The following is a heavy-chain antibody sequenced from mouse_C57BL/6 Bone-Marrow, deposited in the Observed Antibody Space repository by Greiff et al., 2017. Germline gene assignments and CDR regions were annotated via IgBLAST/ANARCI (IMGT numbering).Heavy chain of an antibody. CDR1: GFTFSSYG. CDR2: ISSGGSYT. CDR3: ASHPGTGFAY. J-gene: IGHJ3*01. Sequence: EVKLMESGGDLVKPGGSLKLSCAASGFTFSSYGMSWVRQTPDKRLEWVATISSGGSYTYYPDSVKGRFTISRDNAKNTLYLQMSSLKSEDTAMYYCASHPGTGFAYWGQGTLVTVSA. D-gene: IGHD4-1*01. V-gene: IGHV5-6*01.